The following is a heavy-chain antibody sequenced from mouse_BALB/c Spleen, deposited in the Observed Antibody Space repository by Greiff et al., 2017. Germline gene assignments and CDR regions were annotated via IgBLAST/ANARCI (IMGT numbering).Heavy chain of an antibody. CDR3: ARHGTDTTATLDY. CDR1: GFTFSSYG. V-gene: IGHV5-6*01. J-gene: IGHJ2*01. D-gene: IGHD1-2*01. CDR2: ISSGGSYT. Sequence: EVQGVESGGDLVKPGGSLKLSCAASGFTFSSYGMSWVRQTPDKRLEWVATISSGGSYTYYPDSVKGRFTISRDNAKNTLYLQMSSLKSEDTAMYYCARHGTDTTATLDYWGQGTTLTVSS.